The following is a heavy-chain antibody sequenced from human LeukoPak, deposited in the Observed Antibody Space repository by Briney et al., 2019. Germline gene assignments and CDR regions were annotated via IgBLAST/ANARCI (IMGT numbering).Heavy chain of an antibody. D-gene: IGHD3-16*02. CDR1: GYTLTELS. CDR2: FDPEDGET. J-gene: IGHJ4*02. CDR3: ATTRTFGGVIGSIGFDY. Sequence: ASVKVSCKVSGYTLTELSMHWVRQAPGKGLEWMGGFDPEDGETIYAQKFQGRVTMTEDTSTDTAYMELSSLRSEDTAVYYCATTRTFGGVIGSIGFDYWGQGTLVTVSS. V-gene: IGHV1-24*01.